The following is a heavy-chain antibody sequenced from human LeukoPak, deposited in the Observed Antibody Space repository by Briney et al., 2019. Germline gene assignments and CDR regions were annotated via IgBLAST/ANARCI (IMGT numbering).Heavy chain of an antibody. CDR3: ATDDYSNYGY. J-gene: IGHJ4*02. CDR2: IYYSGST. Sequence: PPETLSLTCTVSGGSISSSSYYWGWIRQPPGKGLQWIGSIYYSGSTYYNPSLKSRLTISVDTSKNPFSLKLSSVTAADTAVYYCATDDYSNYGYWGQGTLVTVSS. CDR1: GGSISSSSYY. V-gene: IGHV4-39*01. D-gene: IGHD4-11*01.